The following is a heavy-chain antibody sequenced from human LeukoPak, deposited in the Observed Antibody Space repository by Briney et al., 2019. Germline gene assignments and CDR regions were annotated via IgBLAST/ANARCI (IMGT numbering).Heavy chain of an antibody. J-gene: IGHJ4*02. CDR3: ARVGPNDSGSLYYFDH. CDR2: IFYSGST. D-gene: IGHD3-10*01. V-gene: IGHV4-30-4*01. CDR1: GGSISSADYY. Sequence: PSETLSLTCTVFGGSISSADYYWSWIRQPPGKGMEWIGYIFYSGSTYSNPSLKSRVTISVDTSKNQFSLKLSSVTAADTAVYYCARVGPNDSGSLYYFDHWGQGTLVTVSS.